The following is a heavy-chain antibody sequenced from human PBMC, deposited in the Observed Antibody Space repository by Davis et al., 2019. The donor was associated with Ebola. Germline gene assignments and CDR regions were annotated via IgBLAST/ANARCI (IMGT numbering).Heavy chain of an antibody. CDR2: MYYTGTS. CDR1: GGSVSSSSHN. J-gene: IGHJ4*02. CDR3: VRHYMWLGAIQD. V-gene: IGHV4-39*01. Sequence: SETLSLTCTVSGGSVSSSSHNWGWIRQPPGKGLEWIGSMYYTGTSYYNPSLKSRVTMSIDTSKNQFSLRLSSVTAADTALYHCVRHYMWLGAIQDWGQGTLVTVSS. D-gene: IGHD3-10*01.